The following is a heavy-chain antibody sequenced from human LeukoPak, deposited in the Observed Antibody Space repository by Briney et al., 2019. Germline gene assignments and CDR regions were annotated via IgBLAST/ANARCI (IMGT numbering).Heavy chain of an antibody. Sequence: GGSLRLSCAASGFTFSSYSMNWVRQAPGKGLEWVSSISSSSSYIYYADSVKGRFTISRDNPKNSLYLQMNSLRAEDTAVYYCARDPSRDTAMANYFDYWGQGTLVTVSS. J-gene: IGHJ4*02. CDR3: ARDPSRDTAMANYFDY. D-gene: IGHD5-18*01. CDR2: ISSSSSYI. CDR1: GFTFSSYS. V-gene: IGHV3-21*01.